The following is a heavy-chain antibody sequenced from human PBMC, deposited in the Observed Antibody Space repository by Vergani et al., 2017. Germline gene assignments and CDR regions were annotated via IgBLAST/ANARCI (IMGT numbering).Heavy chain of an antibody. J-gene: IGHJ3*02. D-gene: IGHD2-21*02. CDR3: AKDINPVVTGGPDALDI. Sequence: EVQLVESGGGLVQPGRSQRLSCAASGFTFDDYAMHWVRQAPGKGLEWVSGISWNSGSIGYADSVKGRFTISRDNAKNSLYLQMNSLRAEDTALYYCAKDINPVVTGGPDALDIWGQGTMVTVSS. CDR1: GFTFDDYA. V-gene: IGHV3-9*01. CDR2: ISWNSGSI.